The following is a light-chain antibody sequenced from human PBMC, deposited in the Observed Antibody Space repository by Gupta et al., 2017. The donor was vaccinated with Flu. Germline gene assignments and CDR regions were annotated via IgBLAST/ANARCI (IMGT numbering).Light chain of an antibody. Sequence: GATARITRGADNIVYISVCWYMQKPGKAPVLIVFDDTDRPSGIPERFSGSKSDSTATLTIIGVEAGDEADYFCQLFETATAYVVFGGGTKLTVL. J-gene: IGLJ2*01. CDR2: DDT. V-gene: IGLV3-21*02. CDR1: NIVYIS. CDR3: QLFETATAYVV.